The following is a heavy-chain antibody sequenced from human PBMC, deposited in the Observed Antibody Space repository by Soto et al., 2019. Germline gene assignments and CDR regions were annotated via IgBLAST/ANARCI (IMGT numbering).Heavy chain of an antibody. J-gene: IGHJ6*02. V-gene: IGHV1-24*01. D-gene: IGHD6-13*01. Sequence: RASVKVSCKVSGYTLTELSMHWVRQAPGKGLEWMGGFDPEDGETIYAQKFQGRVTMTEDTSTDTAYMELSSLRSEDTAVYYCATDRRLSSSSWPPYYYYGMDVWGQGTTVTVSS. CDR2: FDPEDGET. CDR3: ATDRRLSSSSWPPYYYYGMDV. CDR1: GYTLTELS.